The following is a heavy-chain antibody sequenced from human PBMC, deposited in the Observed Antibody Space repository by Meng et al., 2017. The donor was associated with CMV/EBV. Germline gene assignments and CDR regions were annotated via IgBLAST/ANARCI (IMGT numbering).Heavy chain of an antibody. CDR1: GFTFSSYS. CDR2: IRYDGSNK. J-gene: IGHJ5*02. CDR3: AKDKGQAAPNWFDP. D-gene: IGHD6-13*01. Sequence: GESLKISCAASGFTFSSYSMNWVRQAPGKGLEWVAFIRYDGSNKYYADSVKGRFTISRDNSKNTLYLQMNSLRAEDTAVYYCAKDKGQAAPNWFDPWGQGTLVTVSS. V-gene: IGHV3-30*02.